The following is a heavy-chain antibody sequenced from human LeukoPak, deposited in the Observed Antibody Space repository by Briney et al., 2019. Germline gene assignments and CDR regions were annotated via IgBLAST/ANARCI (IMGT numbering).Heavy chain of an antibody. CDR3: ARENRLFWYFDL. J-gene: IGHJ2*01. CDR2: IYYSGST. CDR1: VGSISSYY. D-gene: IGHD1-14*01. Sequence: PSETLPLTCTVSVGSISSYYWSWIRQPPGKGLEWIGYIYYSGSTNYNPSLKSRVTISVDTSKNQFSLKLSSVTAADTAVYYCARENRLFWYFDLWGRGTLVTVSS. V-gene: IGHV4-59*01.